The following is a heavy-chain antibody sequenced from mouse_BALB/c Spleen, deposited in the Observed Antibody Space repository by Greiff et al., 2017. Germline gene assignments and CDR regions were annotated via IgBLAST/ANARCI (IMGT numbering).Heavy chain of an antibody. CDR3: EREGVYYDYGNYAMDY. J-gene: IGHJ4*01. Sequence: VQLKESGGGLVKPGGSLTLSCAASGFTFSDYYMYWVRQTPEKRLEWVATISDGGSYTYYPDSVKGRFTISRDNAKNNLYLQMSSLKSEDTAMYYCEREGVYYDYGNYAMDYWGQGTSVTVSS. CDR1: GFTFSDYY. CDR2: ISDGGSYT. V-gene: IGHV5-4*02. D-gene: IGHD2-4*01.